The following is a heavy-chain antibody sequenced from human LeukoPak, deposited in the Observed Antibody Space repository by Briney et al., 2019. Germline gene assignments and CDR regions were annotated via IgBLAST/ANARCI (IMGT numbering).Heavy chain of an antibody. V-gene: IGHV4-59*01. Sequence: PSETLSLTCSVSGDSISSNYWSWIRQPPGKGLEWIGYMYNSGSTNYNPPLKSRVTISVDTSKNQFSLMLTSVTAADTAVYFCARGAGRCGGDCYSSDSWGQGTLVTVSS. CDR3: ARGAGRCGGDCYSSDS. D-gene: IGHD2-21*02. J-gene: IGHJ4*02. CDR1: GDSISSNY. CDR2: MYNSGST.